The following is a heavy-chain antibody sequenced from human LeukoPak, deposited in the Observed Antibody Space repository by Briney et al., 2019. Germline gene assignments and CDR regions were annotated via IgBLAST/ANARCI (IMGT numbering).Heavy chain of an antibody. V-gene: IGHV3-23*01. CDR3: ARGGGYSSSPTGDY. Sequence: PGGSLRLSCAASGFTFSSYAMSWVRQAPGKGLEWVSAISGSGGSTYYADSVKGRFTISRDNAKNSLYLQMNSLRAEDTAVYYCARGGGYSSSPTGDYWGQGTLVTVSS. CDR1: GFTFSSYA. CDR2: ISGSGGST. D-gene: IGHD6-6*01. J-gene: IGHJ4*02.